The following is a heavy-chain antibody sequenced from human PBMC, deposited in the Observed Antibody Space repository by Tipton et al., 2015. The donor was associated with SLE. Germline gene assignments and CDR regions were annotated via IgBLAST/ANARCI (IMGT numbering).Heavy chain of an antibody. V-gene: IGHV4-59*01. Sequence: TLSLTCTVSGGSTSSYYWSWIRQPPGKGLEWIGYIYYSGSTNYNPSLKSRVTISVDTSKNQFSLKLSSVTAADTAVYYCARSLAAAGTGYYYYGMDVWGQGTTVTVSS. J-gene: IGHJ6*02. CDR1: GGSTSSYY. CDR2: IYYSGST. CDR3: ARSLAAAGTGYYYYGMDV. D-gene: IGHD6-13*01.